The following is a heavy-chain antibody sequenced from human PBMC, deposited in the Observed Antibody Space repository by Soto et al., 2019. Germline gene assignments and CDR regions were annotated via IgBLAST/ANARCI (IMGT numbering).Heavy chain of an antibody. V-gene: IGHV3-30*18. CDR2: ISYDGSNK. Sequence: HPGGSLRLSCAASGFTFSSYGMHWVRQAPGKGLEWVAIISYDGSNKYYADSVKGRFTVSRDNSKNTLYLQVNSLRAEDTAVYYCAKGAAVRIDFWGQGTLVTVSS. D-gene: IGHD6-13*01. CDR1: GFTFSSYG. CDR3: AKGAAVRIDF. J-gene: IGHJ4*02.